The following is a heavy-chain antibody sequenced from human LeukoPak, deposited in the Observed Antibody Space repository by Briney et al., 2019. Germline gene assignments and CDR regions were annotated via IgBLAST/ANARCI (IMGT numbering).Heavy chain of an antibody. D-gene: IGHD3-22*01. J-gene: IGHJ4*02. CDR3: AKALYNYYDSSGPFDY. CDR1: GFTFSSYG. CDR2: ISNDGSNK. V-gene: IGHV3-30*18. Sequence: GGSLRLSCAASGFTFSSYGMHWVRQAPGKGLEWVAVISNDGSNKYYTDSVKGRSTISRDNSKNTLYLQMNSLRAEDTAVYYCAKALYNYYDSSGPFDYWGQGTLVTVSS.